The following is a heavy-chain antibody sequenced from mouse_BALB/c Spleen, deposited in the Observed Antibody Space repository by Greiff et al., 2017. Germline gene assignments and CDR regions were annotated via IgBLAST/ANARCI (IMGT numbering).Heavy chain of an antibody. CDR1: GYTFTSYW. J-gene: IGHJ2*01. CDR2: INPSNGRT. V-gene: IGHV1S81*02. Sequence: VKLQQPGAELVKPGASVKLSCKASGYTFTSYWMHWVKQRPGQGLEWIGEINPSNGRTNYNEKFKSKATLTVDKSSSTAYMQLSSLTSEDSAVYYCARGYGNYGGYYFDYWGQGTTLTVSS. CDR3: ARGYGNYGGYYFDY. D-gene: IGHD2-10*02.